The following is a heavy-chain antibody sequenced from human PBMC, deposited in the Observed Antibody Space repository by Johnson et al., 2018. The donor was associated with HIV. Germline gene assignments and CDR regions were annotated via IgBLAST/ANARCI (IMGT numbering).Heavy chain of an antibody. V-gene: IGHV3-20*04. Sequence: VQLVESGGGVVRPGGSLRLSCTVAGFRFDDYGMSWVRQAPGKGLEWISTINWNGGRTGYVDSLKGRFTISRDNAKNSLYLQMDSLRPEDTALYYCVRGGLGYQNFHDRFDVWGQGT. J-gene: IGHJ3*01. CDR2: INWNGGRT. CDR3: VRGGLGYQNFHDRFDV. D-gene: IGHD3-16*02. CDR1: GFRFDDYG.